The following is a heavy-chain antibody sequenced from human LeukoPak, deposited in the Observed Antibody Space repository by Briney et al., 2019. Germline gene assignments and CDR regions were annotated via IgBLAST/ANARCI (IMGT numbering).Heavy chain of an antibody. CDR2: ISYDGSNK. D-gene: IGHD6-19*01. J-gene: IGHJ4*02. V-gene: IGHV3-30*03. CDR1: GFTFSSYG. Sequence: GGSLRLSCAASGFTFSSYGMHWVRQAPGKGLEWVAVISYDGSNKYYADSVKGRFTISRDNSKNTLYLQMNSLRAEDTAVYYCARVRVEQWLVELDYWGQGTLVTVSS. CDR3: ARVRVEQWLVELDY.